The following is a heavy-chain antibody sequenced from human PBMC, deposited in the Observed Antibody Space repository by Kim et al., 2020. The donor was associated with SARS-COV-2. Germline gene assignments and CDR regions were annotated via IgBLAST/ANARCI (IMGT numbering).Heavy chain of an antibody. CDR3: ARDARGYSGLKSP. J-gene: IGHJ5*02. V-gene: IGHV3-7*01. Sequence: YVDSVKGRFTISRDNAKNSLYLQMNSLRAEDTTVYYCARDARGYSGLKSPWGQGTLVTVSS. D-gene: IGHD5-12*01.